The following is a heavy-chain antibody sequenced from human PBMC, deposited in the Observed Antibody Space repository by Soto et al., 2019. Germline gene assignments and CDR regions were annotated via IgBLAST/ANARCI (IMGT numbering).Heavy chain of an antibody. CDR2: IYHSGST. CDR1: GGSISSGGYS. J-gene: IGHJ4*02. Sequence: PSETLSLTCAVSGGSISSGGYSWSWIRQPPGKGLEWIGYIYHSGSTYYNQSLKSRVTISVDTPKNQFSLKLSSVTAADTAVYYCARRYGDYFDYWGQGTLVTVSS. CDR3: ARRYGDYFDY. D-gene: IGHD4-17*01. V-gene: IGHV4-30-2*01.